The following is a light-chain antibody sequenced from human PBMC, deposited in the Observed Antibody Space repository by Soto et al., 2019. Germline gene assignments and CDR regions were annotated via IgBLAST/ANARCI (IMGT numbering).Light chain of an antibody. CDR1: QSLLHGNGYTY. V-gene: IGKV2-28*01. CDR3: TQATQTPT. CDR2: LTS. J-gene: IGKJ2*01. Sequence: DIVMTQSPLSLPVTPGEPASISCRSSQSLLHGNGYTYLDWYLQKPGQSPQLLIYLTSHRAPGVNDRFSGSRPGTDIKLKISRVEAKDVGVYYCTQATQTPTFGQGTNMDIK.